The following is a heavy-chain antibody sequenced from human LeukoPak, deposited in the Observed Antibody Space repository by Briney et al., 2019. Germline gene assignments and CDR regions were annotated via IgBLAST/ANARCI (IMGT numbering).Heavy chain of an antibody. J-gene: IGHJ4*02. CDR3: AKDGFYYYDSSGFFDY. CDR2: IWYDGSNK. CDR1: GFTFSSYG. V-gene: IGHV3-33*06. D-gene: IGHD3-22*01. Sequence: GGSLRLSCAASGFTFSSYGMHWVRQAPGKGLEWVAVIWYDGSNKYYADSVKGRFTISRDNSKNTLYLQMNSLRAEDTAVYYCAKDGFYYYDSSGFFDYWGQGTLVTVSS.